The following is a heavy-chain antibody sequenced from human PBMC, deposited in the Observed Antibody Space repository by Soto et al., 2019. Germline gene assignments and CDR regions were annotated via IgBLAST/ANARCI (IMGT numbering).Heavy chain of an antibody. Sequence: SEPLSLTCTVSGGSISSGDYYWSWIRQPPGKGLEWIGYIYYSGSTNYNPSLKSRVTISVDTSKNQFSLKLSSVTAADTAVYYCARAKAPLYSSSWYWFDPWGQGTLVT. J-gene: IGHJ5*02. V-gene: IGHV4-30-4*01. CDR2: IYYSGST. CDR1: GGSISSGDYY. D-gene: IGHD6-13*01. CDR3: ARAKAPLYSSSWYWFDP.